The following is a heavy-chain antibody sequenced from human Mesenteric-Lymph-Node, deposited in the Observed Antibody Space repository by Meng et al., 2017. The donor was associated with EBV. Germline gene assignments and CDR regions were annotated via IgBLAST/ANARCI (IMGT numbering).Heavy chain of an antibody. CDR1: GGSISRGIYY. V-gene: IGHV4-30-4*01. D-gene: IGHD2-15*01. CDR3: GRDPQGGLDP. Sequence: QMQLQKGGSGLLNPSETLSLSCAGYGGSISRGIYYWTWIRQPPGKGLEWIGYISSSGSSYYNPSLKSRVIISHDSSKNQFSLHLNSVTAADTAVYYCGRDPQGGLDPWGQGILVTVSS. J-gene: IGHJ5*02. CDR2: ISSSGSS.